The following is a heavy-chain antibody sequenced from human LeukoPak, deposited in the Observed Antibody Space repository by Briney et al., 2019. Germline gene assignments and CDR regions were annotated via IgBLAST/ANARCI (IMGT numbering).Heavy chain of an antibody. D-gene: IGHD3-16*01. V-gene: IGHV4-59*01. CDR2: IYYSGST. J-gene: IGHJ4*02. CDR1: GGSISSYY. Sequence: PSETLSLTCTVSGGSISSYYWSWIRQPPGKGLEWIGYIYYSGSTNYNPSLKSRVTISVDTSKNQFSLKLSSVTAADTAVYYCAVRGSYFDYWGQGTLVTVSS. CDR3: AVRGSYFDY.